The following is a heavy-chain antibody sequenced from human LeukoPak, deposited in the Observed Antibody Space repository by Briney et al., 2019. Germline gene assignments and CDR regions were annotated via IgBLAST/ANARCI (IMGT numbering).Heavy chain of an antibody. CDR3: AYSRYSGYDSLDY. V-gene: IGHV1-2*02. D-gene: IGHD5-12*01. CDR2: INPNSGGT. CDR1: GFTFANYY. Sequence: ASVKVSCKTSGFTFANYYMHWVRQAPGQGLEWMGWINPNSGGTNYAQKFQGRVTMTRDTSISTAYMELSRLRSDDTAVYYCAYSRYSGYDSLDYWGQGTLVTVSS. J-gene: IGHJ4*02.